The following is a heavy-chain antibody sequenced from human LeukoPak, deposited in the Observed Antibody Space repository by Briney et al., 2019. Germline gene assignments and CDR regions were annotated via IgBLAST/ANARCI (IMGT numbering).Heavy chain of an antibody. Sequence: SETLTLLCTVSGGSISSSSYYWGRIRQPPGKGLEWIGSIYYSGSNYYNPSLKSRVTISADTSKNQFSLKLSSVTAADTAVYYCARHGETMLRGVPVYYYMDVWGKGTTVTVSS. D-gene: IGHD3-10*01. V-gene: IGHV4-39*01. CDR1: GGSISSSSYY. J-gene: IGHJ6*03. CDR2: IYYSGSN. CDR3: ARHGETMLRGVPVYYYMDV.